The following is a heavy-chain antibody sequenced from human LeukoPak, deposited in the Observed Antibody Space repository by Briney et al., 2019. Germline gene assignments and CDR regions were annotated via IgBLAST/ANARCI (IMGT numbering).Heavy chain of an antibody. J-gene: IGHJ6*04. V-gene: IGHV4-34*01. Sequence: SETLSLTCAVYGGSFSGYYWSWTRQPPGKGLEWIGEINHSGSTNYNPSLKSRVTISVDTSKNQFSLKLSSVTAADTAVYYCAGVRGVIIRGMDVWGKGTTVTVSS. D-gene: IGHD3-10*02. CDR2: INHSGST. CDR1: GGSFSGYY. CDR3: AGVRGVIIRGMDV.